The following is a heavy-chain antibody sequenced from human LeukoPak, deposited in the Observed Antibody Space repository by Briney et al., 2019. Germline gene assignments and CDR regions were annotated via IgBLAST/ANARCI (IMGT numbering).Heavy chain of an antibody. CDR1: GLTFRNNV. Sequence: GGSLRLSCAASGLTFRNNVIHRVRQAPGKGLEWVAVTSSDLNVKLYADSVKGRFTISRDNSRSTLYLQMNSLRPEDTAIYYCAREGYYGSGSPPSLYFDYWGQGTLVTVSS. J-gene: IGHJ4*02. D-gene: IGHD3-10*01. CDR3: AREGYYGSGSPPSLYFDY. V-gene: IGHV3-30-3*01. CDR2: TSSDLNVK.